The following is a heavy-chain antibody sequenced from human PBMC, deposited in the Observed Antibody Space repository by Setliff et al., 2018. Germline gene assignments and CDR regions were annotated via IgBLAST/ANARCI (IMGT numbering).Heavy chain of an antibody. V-gene: IGHV1-58*02. J-gene: IGHJ4*02. CDR3: AVNSGYDTSYARFDY. D-gene: IGHD5-12*01. Sequence: SVKVSCKASGGTFSSYTISWVRQAPGQGLEWIGWIVVGSVSTNYAQKFQDRVIITRDMSTSTVYMELSSLRSEDTAVYYCAVNSGYDTSYARFDYWGQGTLVTVSS. CDR2: IVVGSVST. CDR1: GGTFSSYT.